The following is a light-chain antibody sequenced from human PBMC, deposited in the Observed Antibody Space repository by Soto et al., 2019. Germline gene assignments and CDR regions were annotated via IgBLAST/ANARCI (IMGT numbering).Light chain of an antibody. Sequence: QSALTQPRSVSGSPGQSVTISCTGTSSYVGGYNYVSWYQQHPGKAPKLMIYDVSKRPSGVPDRFSGSKSGNTASLTISGLQAEDEADYYCCSYAGSYLNYVFGTGTKLTVL. V-gene: IGLV2-11*01. CDR1: SSYVGGYNY. J-gene: IGLJ1*01. CDR3: CSYAGSYLNYV. CDR2: DVS.